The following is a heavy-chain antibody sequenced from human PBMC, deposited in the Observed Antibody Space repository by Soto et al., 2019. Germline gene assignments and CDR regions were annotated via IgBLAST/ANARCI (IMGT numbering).Heavy chain of an antibody. CDR2: ITPIYPTT. CDR1: GGTFYTYT. V-gene: IGHV1-69*15. D-gene: IGHD5-18*01. J-gene: IGHJ4*02. CDR3: ARIPRYSFPTSDDLDS. Sequence: VKVSCNASGGTFYTYTFSWVRQAPGQGLEWMGSITPIYPTTNYAEKFQGRLTVTADGSTNTAYMELNSLTSEDTAVYYCARIPRYSFPTSDDLDSWGQGTLVTVSS.